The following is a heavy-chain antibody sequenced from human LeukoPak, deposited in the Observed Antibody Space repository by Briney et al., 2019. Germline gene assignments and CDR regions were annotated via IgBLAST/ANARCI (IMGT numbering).Heavy chain of an antibody. V-gene: IGHV3-23*01. CDR3: ARKAQYNGHYPLDY. Sequence: GGSLRLSCAASGFTFSSYGMHWVRQAPGKGLEWVSGTSDRGDYTYYADSVKGRFTISRDSSKNTLFLQMNSLRAEDTALYFCARKAQYNGHYPLDYWGQGTLVTVSS. J-gene: IGHJ4*02. CDR1: GFTFSSYG. CDR2: TSDRGDYT. D-gene: IGHD1-7*01.